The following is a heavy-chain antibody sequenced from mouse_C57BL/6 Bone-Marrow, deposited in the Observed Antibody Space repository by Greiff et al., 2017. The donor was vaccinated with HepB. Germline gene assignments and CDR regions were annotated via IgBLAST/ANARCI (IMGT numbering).Heavy chain of an antibody. D-gene: IGHD1-1*01. J-gene: IGHJ3*01. Sequence: EVKLEESGGGLVQPGGSMKLSCAASGFTFSDAWMDWVRQSPEKGLEWVAEIRNKANNHATYYAESVKGRFTISRDDSKSSVYLQMNSLRAEDAGIYYCTLYYYGSRGAYWGQGTLVTVSA. CDR1: GFTFSDAW. CDR2: IRNKANNHAT. V-gene: IGHV6-6*01. CDR3: TLYYYGSRGAY.